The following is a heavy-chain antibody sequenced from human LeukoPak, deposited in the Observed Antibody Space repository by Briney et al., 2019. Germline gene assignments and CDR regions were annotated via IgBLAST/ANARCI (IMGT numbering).Heavy chain of an antibody. CDR3: ARHLRWLQLMGGYYYGMDV. Sequence: PSETLSLTCTVSGGSISSSSYYWGWIRQPPGEGLEWIGSIYYSGSTYYNPSLKSRVTISVDTSKNQFSLKLSSVTAADTAVYYCARHLRWLQLMGGYYYGMDVWGQGTTVTVSS. V-gene: IGHV4-39*01. D-gene: IGHD5-24*01. J-gene: IGHJ6*02. CDR1: GGSISSSSYY. CDR2: IYYSGST.